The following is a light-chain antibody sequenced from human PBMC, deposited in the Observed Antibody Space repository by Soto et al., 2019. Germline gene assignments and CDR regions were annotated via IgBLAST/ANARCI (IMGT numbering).Light chain of an antibody. CDR2: DAS. J-gene: IGKJ1*01. Sequence: AIQLTQSPSSLSASVGDRVTITCRASQGISRALAWYQGKPGKPPKLLIYDASTLESGVPSRFSGSGSGTDFTLTISSLQPEDFATYYYQHFNSYLRTFGQGTKVEIK. CDR1: QGISRA. CDR3: QHFNSYLRT. V-gene: IGKV1-13*02.